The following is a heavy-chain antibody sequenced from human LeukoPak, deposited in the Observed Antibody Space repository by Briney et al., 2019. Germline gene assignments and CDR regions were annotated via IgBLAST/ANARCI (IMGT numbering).Heavy chain of an antibody. Sequence: SETLSLTCAVYGGSFSGYYWSWIRQPPGKGLEWVGEINHSGSTNYNPSLKSRVTISVDTSKNQFSLKLSSVTAADTAVYYCARGGDRSPYYYYMDVWGKGTTVTVSS. CDR2: INHSGST. CDR1: GGSFSGYY. D-gene: IGHD3-16*02. CDR3: ARGGDRSPYYYYMDV. V-gene: IGHV4-34*01. J-gene: IGHJ6*03.